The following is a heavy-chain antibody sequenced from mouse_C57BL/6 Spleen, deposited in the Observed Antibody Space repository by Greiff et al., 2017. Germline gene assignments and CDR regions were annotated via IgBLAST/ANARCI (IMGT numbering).Heavy chain of an antibody. CDR1: GYTFTDYE. D-gene: IGHD1-1*01. Sequence: QVQLKQSGAELVRPGASVTLSCKASGYTFTDYEMHWVKQTPVHGLEWIGAIDPETGGTAYNQKFKGKAILTADKSSSTAYMELRSLTSEDSAVYYCTNYYGSSYVYFDYWGQGTTLTVSS. V-gene: IGHV1-15*01. CDR3: TNYYGSSYVYFDY. CDR2: IDPETGGT. J-gene: IGHJ2*01.